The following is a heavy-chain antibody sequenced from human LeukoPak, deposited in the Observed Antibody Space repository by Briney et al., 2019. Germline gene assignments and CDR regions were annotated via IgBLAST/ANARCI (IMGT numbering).Heavy chain of an antibody. CDR3: ARGVTVYYDSSHFDP. CDR2: IYYSGST. CDR1: GGSFSGYY. V-gene: IGHV4-59*01. J-gene: IGHJ5*02. D-gene: IGHD3-22*01. Sequence: KSSETLSLTCAVYGGSFSGYYWSWIRQPPGKGLEWIGYIYYSGSTNYNPSLKSRVTISVDTSKNQFSLKLSSVTAADTAVYYCARGVTVYYDSSHFDPWGQGTLVTVSS.